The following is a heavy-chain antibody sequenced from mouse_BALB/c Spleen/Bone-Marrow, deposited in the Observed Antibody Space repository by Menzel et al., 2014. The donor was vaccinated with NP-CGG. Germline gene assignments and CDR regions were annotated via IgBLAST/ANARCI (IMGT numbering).Heavy chain of an antibody. J-gene: IGHJ2*01. CDR3: ARPITTVVGFDY. V-gene: IGHV3-1*02. CDR2: IHYSGST. D-gene: IGHD1-1*01. CDR1: GYSVTSGYS. Sequence: EVKLMESGPDLVKPSQSLSLTCTVTGYSVTSGYSWHWIRQFPGNKLEWMGYIHYSGSTNYNPSLKSRISITRDTSKNQFFLQLNSVTTEDTATYYCARPITTVVGFDYWGQGTTLTVSS.